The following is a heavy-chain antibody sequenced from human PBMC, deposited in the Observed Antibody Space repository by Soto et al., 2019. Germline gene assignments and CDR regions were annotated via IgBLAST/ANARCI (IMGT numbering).Heavy chain of an antibody. V-gene: IGHV1-18*01. Sequence: SVKVSCKASGYTLTSYGISWVRQAPGQGLEWMGWISAYNGNTNYAQKLQGRVTMTTDTSTSTAYMELRSLRSDDTAVYYCARPRGRGSFPYGMDVWGQGTTVTVSS. CDR2: ISAYNGNT. D-gene: IGHD1-26*01. CDR1: GYTLTSYG. CDR3: ARPRGRGSFPYGMDV. J-gene: IGHJ6*02.